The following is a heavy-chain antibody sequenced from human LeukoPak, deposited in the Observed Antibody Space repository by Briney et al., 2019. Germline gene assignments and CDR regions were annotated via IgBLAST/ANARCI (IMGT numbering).Heavy chain of an antibody. V-gene: IGHV4-59*08. CDR3: ARNGIHGYSGLDF. J-gene: IGHJ4*02. D-gene: IGHD5-12*01. CDR1: GGSISGYF. Sequence: PSETLSLTCTVSGGSISGYFWSWIRQPPGKGLEWLGYVYSDETNNYSPYLRSRITISIDTSKNQFSLNLRSVTAADTAVYYCARNGIHGYSGLDFWGQGTLVTVSS. CDR2: VYSDETN.